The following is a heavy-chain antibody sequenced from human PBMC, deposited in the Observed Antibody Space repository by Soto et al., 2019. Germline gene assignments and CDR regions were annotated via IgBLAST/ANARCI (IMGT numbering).Heavy chain of an antibody. Sequence: QVQLVESGGGVVQPGRSLRLSCAASGFTFSSYGMHWVRQAPGKGLEWVAVISYDGSNKYYADSVKGRFTISRDNSKNTLYRQMNSLRAEDTAVYYFATGGDVDYWGQGTLVTVSS. D-gene: IGHD3-10*01. CDR2: ISYDGSNK. J-gene: IGHJ4*02. CDR1: GFTFSSYG. V-gene: IGHV3-30*03. CDR3: ATGGDVDY.